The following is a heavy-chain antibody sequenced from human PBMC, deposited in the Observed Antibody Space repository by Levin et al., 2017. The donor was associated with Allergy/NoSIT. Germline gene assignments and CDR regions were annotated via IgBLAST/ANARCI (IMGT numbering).Heavy chain of an antibody. Sequence: GGSLRLSCAASGFTFSNYAMSWVRQAPGKGLEWVSAITNSGRTYYEDSGKGRFTVSRDNSKNMLYLQMNSLRADDTAVYYCVKEMTTVIPVFDYWGQGTLVTVSS. D-gene: IGHD4-17*01. CDR3: VKEMTTVIPVFDY. CDR2: ITNSGRT. CDR1: GFTFSNYA. J-gene: IGHJ4*02. V-gene: IGHV3-23*01.